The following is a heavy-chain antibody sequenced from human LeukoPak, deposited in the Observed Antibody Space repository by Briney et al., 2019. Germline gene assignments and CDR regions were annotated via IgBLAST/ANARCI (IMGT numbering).Heavy chain of an antibody. D-gene: IGHD1-1*01. CDR3: ARYDNYYFDY. V-gene: IGHV4-59*08. CDR2: IYYSGST. J-gene: IGHJ4*02. Sequence: SETLSLTCTVSGGSISSYYWSWIRQPPGKGLEWTGYIYYSGSTNYNPSLKSRVTISVDTSKNQFSLKLSSVTAADTAVYYCARYDNYYFDYWGQGTLVTVSS. CDR1: GGSISSYY.